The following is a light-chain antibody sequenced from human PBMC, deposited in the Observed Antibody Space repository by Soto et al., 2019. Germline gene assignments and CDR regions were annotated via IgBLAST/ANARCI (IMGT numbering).Light chain of an antibody. CDR3: SSYTTTTTSCV. CDR1: SNDVGGYNY. CDR2: DVS. Sequence: QSALTQPAPMSGSPGQSITISCTGTSNDVGGYNYVSWYQQYPDKAPTLIIYDVSNRPSGVSTRFSGSKSGNRASLTISGLQAEDEADYYCSSYTTTTTSCVFGTGTKVTVL. J-gene: IGLJ1*01. V-gene: IGLV2-14*01.